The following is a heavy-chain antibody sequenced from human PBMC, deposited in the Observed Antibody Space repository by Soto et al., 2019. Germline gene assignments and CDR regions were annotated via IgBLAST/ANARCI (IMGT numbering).Heavy chain of an antibody. CDR2: ISGSGGST. CDR3: AKVWVAGSAFDP. Sequence: HPGGSLRLSCAASGFTFSSYAMSWVRQAPGKGLEWVSAISGSGGSTYYADSVKGRFTISRDNSKNTLYLQMNSLRAEDTAVYYCAKVWVAGSAFDPWGQGTLVTVSS. CDR1: GFTFSSYA. V-gene: IGHV3-23*01. D-gene: IGHD6-19*01. J-gene: IGHJ5*02.